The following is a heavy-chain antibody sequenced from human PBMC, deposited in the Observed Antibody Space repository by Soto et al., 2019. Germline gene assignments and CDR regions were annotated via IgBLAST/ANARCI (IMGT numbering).Heavy chain of an antibody. J-gene: IGHJ5*02. CDR1: GGSISSGGYY. V-gene: IGHV4-31*03. CDR2: IYYSGST. D-gene: IGHD5-18*01. Sequence: SETLSLTCTVSGGSISSGGYYWSWIRQHPGKGLEWIGYIYYSGSTYYNPSLKSRVTISVDTSKNQFSLKLSSVTAADTAVYYCARGSDTAMARYNLFDPWGQGTLVTVSS. CDR3: ARGSDTAMARYNLFDP.